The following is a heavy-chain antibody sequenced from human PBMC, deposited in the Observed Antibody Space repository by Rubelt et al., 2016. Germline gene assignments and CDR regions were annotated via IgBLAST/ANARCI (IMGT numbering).Heavy chain of an antibody. J-gene: IGHJ6*02. Sequence: QVQLQQWGAGLLKPSETLSLTCAVYGRSFSGYYWSWIRQPPGKGLEWIGEINHSGSTNYNPSLKSRVTISVDTSKNQFCRKLSSVTAADTAAYYCARGIRAILYYGMDVWGQGTTVTVSS. CDR1: GRSFSGYY. V-gene: IGHV4-34*01. CDR2: INHSGST. D-gene: IGHD3-3*02. CDR3: ARGIRAILYYGMDV.